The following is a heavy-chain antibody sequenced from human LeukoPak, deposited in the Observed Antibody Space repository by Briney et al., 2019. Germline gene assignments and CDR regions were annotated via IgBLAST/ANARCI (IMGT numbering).Heavy chain of an antibody. V-gene: IGHV3-23*01. D-gene: IGHD3-22*01. CDR1: GFTFSSYA. Sequence: GGSLRLSCAASGFTFSSYAMTWVRQAPGKGLEWVSGISGSGTNTYYADSVKGRFTISRDNSKNTLYLQMNSLRAEDTAAYYCAKGTYDSRGHFDYWGEGTLVSVSS. CDR3: AKGTYDSRGHFDY. CDR2: ISGSGTNT. J-gene: IGHJ4*02.